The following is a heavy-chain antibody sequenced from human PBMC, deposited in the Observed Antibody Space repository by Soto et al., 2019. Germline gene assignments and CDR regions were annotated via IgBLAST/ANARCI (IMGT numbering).Heavy chain of an antibody. J-gene: IGHJ4*02. CDR2: ISAYNGNT. Sequence: ASLKVSCKASGYTFTSYCISWVLQAPGQGLEWMGWISAYNGNTNYAQKLQGRVTMTTDTSTSTAYMELRSLRSDDTAVYYCARDFDLRYFDWLLSSEFDYWGQGTLVTVSS. CDR3: ARDFDLRYFDWLLSSEFDY. D-gene: IGHD3-9*01. V-gene: IGHV1-18*01. CDR1: GYTFTSYC.